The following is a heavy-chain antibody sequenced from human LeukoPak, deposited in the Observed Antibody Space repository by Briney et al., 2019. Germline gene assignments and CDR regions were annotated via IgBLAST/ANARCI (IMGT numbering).Heavy chain of an antibody. CDR3: ARGWYCSGGSCYRTHNWFDP. CDR2: INHSGGT. D-gene: IGHD2-15*01. J-gene: IGHJ5*02. Sequence: SETLSLTCAVYGGSFSGYYWSWIRQPPGKGLEWIGEINHSGGTNYNPSLKSRVTISVDTSKNQFSLKLSSVTAADTAVYYCARGWYCSGGSCYRTHNWFDPWGQGTLVTVSS. CDR1: GGSFSGYY. V-gene: IGHV4-34*01.